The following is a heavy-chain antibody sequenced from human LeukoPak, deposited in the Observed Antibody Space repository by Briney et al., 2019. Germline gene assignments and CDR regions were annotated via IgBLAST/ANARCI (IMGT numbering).Heavy chain of an antibody. CDR2: TNAGNGNT. CDR3: ARAPYYYDSSGYSAPFDY. V-gene: IGHV1-3*02. Sequence: ASVKVSCKASGYTFTSYAMHWVRQAPGQRLEWMGWTNAGNGNTKYSQEFQGRVTITRDTSASTAYMELSSLRSEDMAVYYCARAPYYYDSSGYSAPFDYWGQGTLVTVSS. J-gene: IGHJ4*02. CDR1: GYTFTSYA. D-gene: IGHD3-22*01.